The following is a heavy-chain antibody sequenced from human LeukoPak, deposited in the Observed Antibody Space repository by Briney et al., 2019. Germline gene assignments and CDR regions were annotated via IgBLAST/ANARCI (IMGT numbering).Heavy chain of an antibody. J-gene: IGHJ6*02. V-gene: IGHV4-4*07. CDR3: ARDSGIAAPGTLPRLGKGYYGMDV. D-gene: IGHD6-13*01. Sequence: SETLSPTCTVSGGSISSYFWSWIRQSAGKGLEWIGRMYVSGSTNSNPSLKSRVTMSVDTSKNQFSLKLSSVTAADTAVYYCARDSGIAAPGTLPRLGKGYYGMDVWGQGTTVTVSS. CDR2: MYVSGST. CDR1: GGSISSYF.